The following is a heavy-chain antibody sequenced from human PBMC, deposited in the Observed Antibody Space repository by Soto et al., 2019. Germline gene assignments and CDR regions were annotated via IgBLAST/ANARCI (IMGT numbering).Heavy chain of an antibody. CDR3: VRDFGRYFRPGYRDV. V-gene: IGHV3-21*02. CDR1: GFSFSTYS. D-gene: IGHD3-9*01. CDR2: INEDSTYI. J-gene: IGHJ6*03. Sequence: EVQLVESGGGLVKPGGSLRLSCAASGFSFSTYSMNWVRQAPGKGLEWVSSINEDSTYIYYAGSVRGRFTISRDNAEDSLYLQMTSLRAEDTAVYYFVRDFGRYFRPGYRDVGGDGATVTVSS.